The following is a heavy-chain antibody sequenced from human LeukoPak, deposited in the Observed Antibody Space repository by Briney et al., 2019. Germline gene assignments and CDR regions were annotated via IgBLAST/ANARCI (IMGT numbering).Heavy chain of an antibody. Sequence: GGSLRLSCAASGFTFSDYWMSWVRQAPGKGLEWVANIRKDGSEKHYVDSVKGRFTISRDNAKNTLYLQMNSLRAEDTAVYYCAKDLTYYYDSSGYTILDYWGQGTLVTVSS. CDR2: IRKDGSEK. J-gene: IGHJ4*02. CDR1: GFTFSDYW. D-gene: IGHD3-22*01. V-gene: IGHV3-7*01. CDR3: AKDLTYYYDSSGYTILDY.